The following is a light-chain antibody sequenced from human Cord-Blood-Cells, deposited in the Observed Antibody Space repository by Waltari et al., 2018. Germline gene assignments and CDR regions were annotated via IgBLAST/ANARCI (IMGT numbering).Light chain of an antibody. CDR2: GAS. CDR1: QSVSSSD. CDR3: QQYGSSPALT. V-gene: IGKV3-20*01. J-gene: IGKJ4*01. Sequence: EIVLTPSPGTLSLSPGERATLSCRASQSVSSSDLAWYQQKPGQAPRLLIYGASSRATGIPDRFSGSGSGTDFTLTISRLEPEDFAVYYCQQYGSSPALTFGGGTKVEIK.